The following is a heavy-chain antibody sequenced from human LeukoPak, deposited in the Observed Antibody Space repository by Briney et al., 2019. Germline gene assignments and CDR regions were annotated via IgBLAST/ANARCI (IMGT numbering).Heavy chain of an antibody. V-gene: IGHV1-8*01. J-gene: IGHJ4*02. CDR3: AREVLDTAMVVDY. CDR2: MNPNSGNT. CDR1: GYTFTSYD. Sequence: ASVKVSCKASGYTFTSYDINWVRQATGQGLEWMGWMNPNSGNTGYAQKFQGRVTMTRNTSISTAYMELSSLRSEDTAVYYCAREVLDTAMVVDYWGQGTLVTVSS. D-gene: IGHD5-18*01.